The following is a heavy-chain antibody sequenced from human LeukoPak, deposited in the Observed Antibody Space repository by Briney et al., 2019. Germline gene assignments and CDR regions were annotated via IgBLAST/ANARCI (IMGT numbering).Heavy chain of an antibody. Sequence: GESLKISCKGSGYRFTDYWIGWVRQMPGKGLEWMGIIFPGDFDIKYSPSFQGQVTISAHNSISTAYLQWSSLKASDTAIYYCVRHGLKACSGGRCFTSFYYYGPDVWGQGSTVTVSS. CDR1: GYRFTDYW. J-gene: IGHJ6*02. CDR2: IFPGDFDI. D-gene: IGHD2-15*01. V-gene: IGHV5-51*01. CDR3: VRHGLKACSGGRCFTSFYYYGPDV.